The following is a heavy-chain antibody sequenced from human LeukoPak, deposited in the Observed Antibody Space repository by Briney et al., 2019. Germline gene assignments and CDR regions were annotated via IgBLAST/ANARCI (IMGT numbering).Heavy chain of an antibody. V-gene: IGHV3-21*01. CDR2: ISSSSSYK. J-gene: IGHJ4*02. CDR1: GFTFSSYS. Sequence: GGSLRLSCAASGFTFSSYSMKWVRQAPGKGLEWVSSISSSSSYKYYADSVKGRFTISRDNAKNSLYLQMNSLRAEDTAVYYCASGYDSSGYYYNNWGQGTLVTVSS. CDR3: ASGYDSSGYYYNN. D-gene: IGHD3-22*01.